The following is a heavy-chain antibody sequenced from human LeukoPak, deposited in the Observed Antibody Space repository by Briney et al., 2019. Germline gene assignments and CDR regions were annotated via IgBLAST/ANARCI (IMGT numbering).Heavy chain of an antibody. CDR1: AFTFDDYG. V-gene: IGHV3-20*03. D-gene: IGHD3-22*01. CDR2: IKVKAPSV. CDR3: ARVRKQYYYDSSHHRDASDI. J-gene: IGHJ3*02. Sequence: PGRSPRLSFATSAFTFDDYGTSSVRQGPRNWLGWVSYIKVKAPSVDYADSVRSRFNISTDKAQNSLNLQMNSLRAEDTAVYYCARVRKQYYYDSSHHRDASDIWGQGTMVIVSS.